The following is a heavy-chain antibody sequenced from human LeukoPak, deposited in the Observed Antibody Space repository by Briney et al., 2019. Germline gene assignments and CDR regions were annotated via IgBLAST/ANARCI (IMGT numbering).Heavy chain of an antibody. Sequence: SETLSLTCAVYGGSLSGYYWSWIRQPPGKGLEWIGEINHSGSTNYNPSLKSRVTISVDTSKNQFSLKLSSVTAADTAVYYCARVSRGYSYGPDYWGQGTLVTVSS. CDR2: INHSGST. V-gene: IGHV4-34*01. CDR3: ARVSRGYSYGPDY. CDR1: GGSLSGYY. J-gene: IGHJ4*02. D-gene: IGHD5-18*01.